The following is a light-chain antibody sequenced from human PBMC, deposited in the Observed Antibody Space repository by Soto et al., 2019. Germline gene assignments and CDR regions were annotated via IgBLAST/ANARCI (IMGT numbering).Light chain of an antibody. J-gene: IGKJ5*01. Sequence: ERVMTQSPATLTVSPGERATLSCRASQSLGSNLAWYQQKPGQAPRLLIYDAYNRATGIPPRFSGSGSGTDFTLTISSLEPEDSAVYYCQQRHMWPITFGQGTRLGI. CDR1: QSLGSN. V-gene: IGKV3-11*01. CDR3: QQRHMWPIT. CDR2: DAY.